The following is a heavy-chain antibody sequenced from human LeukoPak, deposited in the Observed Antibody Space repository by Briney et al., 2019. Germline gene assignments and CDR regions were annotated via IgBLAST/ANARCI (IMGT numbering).Heavy chain of an antibody. CDR2: ISGSGGST. CDR1: GFTFSSFA. Sequence: GGSLRLSCAASGFTFSSFAMSWVRQAPGKGLEWVSAISGSGGSTFYADSVKGRFTISRDNSKNTLFLQMNSLRAEDTAVYYCAKGSAFYCDKNAYLVFWGQGTLVTVSS. CDR3: AKGSAFYCDKNAYLVF. V-gene: IGHV3-23*01. D-gene: IGHD2/OR15-2a*01. J-gene: IGHJ4*02.